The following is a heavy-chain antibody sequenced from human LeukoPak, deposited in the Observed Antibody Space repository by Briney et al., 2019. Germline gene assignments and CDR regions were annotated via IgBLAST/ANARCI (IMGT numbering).Heavy chain of an antibody. J-gene: IGHJ1*01. D-gene: IGHD2-15*01. CDR3: ARRLLGYCSGGSCYSGYFQH. CDR2: INHSGST. Sequence: SETLSLTCAVYGGSFSGYYWSWIRQPPGKGLEWIGEINHSGSTNYNPSLKSRVTISVDTSKNQFSLKLSSVTAADTAMYYCARRLLGYCSGGSCYSGYFQHWGQGTLVTVSS. CDR1: GGSFSGYY. V-gene: IGHV4-34*01.